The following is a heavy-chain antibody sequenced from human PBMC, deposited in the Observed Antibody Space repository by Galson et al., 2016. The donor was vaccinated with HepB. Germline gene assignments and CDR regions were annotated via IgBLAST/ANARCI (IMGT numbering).Heavy chain of an antibody. Sequence: SLRLSCAASGFTFDDYAMHWVRQVPGKGLEWVSLISGDGGGTYYADSVKGRFTISRDNSKNSLSLQMNTLRTEDTALYYCAKGDGGYYLVVDSRGQGTLVTVSS. CDR3: AKGDGGYYLVVDS. J-gene: IGHJ4*02. V-gene: IGHV3-43*02. CDR1: GFTFDDYA. D-gene: IGHD4-17*01. CDR2: ISGDGGGT.